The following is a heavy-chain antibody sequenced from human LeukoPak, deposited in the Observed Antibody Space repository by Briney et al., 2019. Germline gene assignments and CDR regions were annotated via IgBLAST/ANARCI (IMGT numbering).Heavy chain of an antibody. D-gene: IGHD3-16*01. CDR2: IYTSGST. CDR3: ARGLGGMISWHFDY. V-gene: IGHV4-4*07. Sequence: SETLSLTCTVSGDSISSYYWSWIRQPAGKGLEWIGRIYTSGSTNYNPSLKSRVTMSVDTSKNQFSLKLISVTAADTAVYYCARGLGGMISWHFDYWGQGALVTVSS. CDR1: GDSISSYY. J-gene: IGHJ4*02.